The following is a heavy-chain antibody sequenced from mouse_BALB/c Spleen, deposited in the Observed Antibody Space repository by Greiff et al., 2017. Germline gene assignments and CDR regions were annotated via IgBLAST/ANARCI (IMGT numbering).Heavy chain of an antibody. CDR1: GFTFSDFY. J-gene: IGHJ4*01. CDR2: SRNKANDYTT. D-gene: IGHD3-2*01. Sequence: EVKLVESGGGLVQPGGSLRLSCATSGFTFSDFYMEWVRQPPGKRLEWIAASRNKANDYTTEYSASVKGRFIVSRDTSQSILYLQMNALRAEDTAIYYCARDSDSSGYRAMDYWGQGTSVTVSS. V-gene: IGHV7-1*02. CDR3: ARDSDSSGYRAMDY.